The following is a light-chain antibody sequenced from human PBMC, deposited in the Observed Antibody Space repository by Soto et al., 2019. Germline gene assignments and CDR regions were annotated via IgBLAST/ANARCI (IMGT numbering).Light chain of an antibody. CDR3: MQALQTRT. J-gene: IGKJ1*01. Sequence: DIVMTQSPLSLPVTPGEPASISCRSSQSLLHSNGYNYLDWYLQKPGQSPQLLIYLGSYRASGVPDRFSGSGSGTDVTLKISRVEAEDVGVYYCMQALQTRTFDQGTKVDIK. CDR1: QSLLHSNGYNY. V-gene: IGKV2-28*01. CDR2: LGS.